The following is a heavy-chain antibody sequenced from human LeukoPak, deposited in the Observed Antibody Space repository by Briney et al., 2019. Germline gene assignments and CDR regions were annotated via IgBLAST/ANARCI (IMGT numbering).Heavy chain of an antibody. D-gene: IGHD3-22*01. V-gene: IGHV4-30-4*01. J-gene: IGHJ4*02. Sequence: SQTLSLTCTVSGGSISSGDYYWSWIRQPPGKGLEWIGYIYYSGSTYYNPSLKSRVTISVDTSKNQFSLKLSSVTAADTAVYYCARRAGDSSGYYPYWGQGTLVTVSS. CDR3: ARRAGDSSGYYPY. CDR2: IYYSGST. CDR1: GGSISSGDYY.